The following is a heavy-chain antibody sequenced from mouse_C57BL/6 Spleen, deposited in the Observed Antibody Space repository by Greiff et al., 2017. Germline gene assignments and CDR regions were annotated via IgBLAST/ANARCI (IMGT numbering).Heavy chain of an antibody. CDR2: IYPGDGDT. Sequence: VKLQESGPELVKPGASVKISCKASGYAFSSSWMNWVKQRPGKGLEWIGRIYPGDGDTNSNRKFKGKAPLTADKSSSTAYMQLSSLTSEDSAVYFWARELWDWGYYYAMDYWGQGTSVTVSS. CDR3: ARELWDWGYYYAMDY. V-gene: IGHV1-82*01. D-gene: IGHD4-1*01. J-gene: IGHJ4*01. CDR1: GYAFSSSW.